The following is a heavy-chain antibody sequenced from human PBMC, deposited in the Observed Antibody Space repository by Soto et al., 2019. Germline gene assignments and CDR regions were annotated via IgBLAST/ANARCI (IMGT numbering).Heavy chain of an antibody. CDR2: IWYDGSNK. CDR1: GFTFSSYG. D-gene: IGHD2-2*01. CDR3: ARDVNSSQLLWLWGYYYYGMDV. V-gene: IGHV3-33*01. J-gene: IGHJ6*02. Sequence: GGSLILSCAASGFTFSSYGMHWVRQAPGKGLEWVAVIWYDGSNKYYADSVKGRFTISRDNSKNTLYLQMNSLRAEDTAVYYCARDVNSSQLLWLWGYYYYGMDVWGQGTTVTVSS.